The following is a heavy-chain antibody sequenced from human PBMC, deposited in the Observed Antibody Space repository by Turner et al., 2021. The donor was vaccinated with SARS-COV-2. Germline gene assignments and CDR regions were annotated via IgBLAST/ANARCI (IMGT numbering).Heavy chain of an antibody. CDR1: TGVSMSNYY. V-gene: IGHV4-4*07. Sequence: QVQLQESGPGLVKPSETLSLTCTVSTGVSMSNYYWHWIRQPAGQGLEWIGRIYSRGATNYRPSLKSRLTMSVDTSKNRFSLKLSSVTAADAAVYYCARATYCGGDCYYFDSWGQGTLLTVSS. D-gene: IGHD2-21*02. CDR3: ARATYCGGDCYYFDS. CDR2: IYSRGAT. J-gene: IGHJ4*02.